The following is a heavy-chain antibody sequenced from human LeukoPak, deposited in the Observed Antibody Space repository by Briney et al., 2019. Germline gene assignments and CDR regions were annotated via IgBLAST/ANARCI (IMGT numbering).Heavy chain of an antibody. Sequence: GGSLRLSCAASGFTFDDYAMHWVRQAPGKGLEGVSGISWNSGTIGYADSVKGRFTISRDNAKNSLYLQMNSLRAEDTALYYCAKGQQLILYYFDYWGQGTLVTVSS. J-gene: IGHJ4*02. V-gene: IGHV3-9*01. D-gene: IGHD6-13*01. CDR2: ISWNSGTI. CDR3: AKGQQLILYYFDY. CDR1: GFTFDDYA.